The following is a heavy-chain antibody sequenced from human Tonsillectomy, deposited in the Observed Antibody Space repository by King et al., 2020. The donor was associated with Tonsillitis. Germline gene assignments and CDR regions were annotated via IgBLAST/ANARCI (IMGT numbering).Heavy chain of an antibody. CDR3: AKDGFGEYYFDY. Sequence: VQLVESGGGVVQPGRSLRLSCAASGFTFSSYDMHWVRQAPGKGLEWVAVISNDGSNKYYVDSVKGRFTISRDNSKNTLYLQMNSLRAEDTAVYYCAKDGFGEYYFDYWGQGTLVTVSS. CDR1: GFTFSSYD. D-gene: IGHD3-16*01. J-gene: IGHJ4*02. CDR2: ISNDGSNK. V-gene: IGHV3-30*18.